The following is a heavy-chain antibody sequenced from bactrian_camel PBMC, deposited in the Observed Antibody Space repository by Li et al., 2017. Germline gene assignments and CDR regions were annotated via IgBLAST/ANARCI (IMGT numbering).Heavy chain of an antibody. V-gene: IGHV3S40*01. CDR1: GFTFSTTH. J-gene: IGHJ6*01. CDR2: ISWRGDHT. D-gene: IGHD6*01. Sequence: QLVESGGNLVQPGGSLRLSCVASGFTFSTTHMSWVRQASGNGLEWVSAISWRGDHTTYLDSVKGRFSISQDNAKNTLYLQMNSLKTEDTAMYYCAKDQGGRWLCGGPWSPCFGYWGRGTQVTVS. CDR3: AKDQGGRWLCGGPWSPCFGY.